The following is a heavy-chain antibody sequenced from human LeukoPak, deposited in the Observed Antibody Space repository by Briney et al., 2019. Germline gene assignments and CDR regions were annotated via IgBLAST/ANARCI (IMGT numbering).Heavy chain of an antibody. CDR2: IRRKADNYAT. V-gene: IGHV3-73*01. CDR3: FSYDNRGFDF. CDR1: GFTFSGSV. J-gene: IGHJ4*02. D-gene: IGHD3-22*01. Sequence: GGSLRLSCVASGFTFSGSVMHWVRQASGKGLEWAGGIRRKADNYATAHAESVTGRFTISRDDSKNTAYLQMNSLRPEDTSVYYCFSYDNRGFDFWGQGAPVTVSS.